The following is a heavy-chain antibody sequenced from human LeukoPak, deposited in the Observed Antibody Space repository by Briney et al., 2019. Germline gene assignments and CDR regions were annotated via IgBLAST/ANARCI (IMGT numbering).Heavy chain of an antibody. V-gene: IGHV4-39*01. J-gene: IGHJ4*02. Sequence: SETLSLTCTVSGGSISSSSYCWGWIRQPPGKGLEWIGSIYYSGSTYYNPSLKSRVTISVDTSKNQFSLKLSSVTAADTAVYYCASWTTVTSHRGFDYWGQGTLVTVSS. CDR1: GGSISSSSYC. CDR2: IYYSGST. D-gene: IGHD4-17*01. CDR3: ASWTTVTSHRGFDY.